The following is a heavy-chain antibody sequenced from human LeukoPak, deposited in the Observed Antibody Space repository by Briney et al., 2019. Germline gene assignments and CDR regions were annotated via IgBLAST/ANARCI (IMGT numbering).Heavy chain of an antibody. D-gene: IGHD1-1*01. CDR3: SRVKGLERRWFDP. CDR1: GGSISSYY. J-gene: IGHJ5*02. Sequence: SETLSLXCTVSGGSISSYYWSWSRQPPGKGLEWIGYIYYSGSTNYNPSLRSRVTISVDTSKNQFSLKLSSVTAADTAVYYCSRVKGLERRWFDPWGQGTLVTVSS. V-gene: IGHV4-59*01. CDR2: IYYSGST.